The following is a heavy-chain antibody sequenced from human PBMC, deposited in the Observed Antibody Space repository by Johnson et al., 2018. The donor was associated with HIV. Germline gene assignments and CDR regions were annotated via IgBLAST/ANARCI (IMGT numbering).Heavy chain of an antibody. CDR1: GFTFSSNA. J-gene: IGHJ3*02. D-gene: IGHD3-22*01. CDR2: ISYDGSNK. V-gene: IGHV3-30*04. Sequence: QVQLVESGGGVVQPGRSLRLSCAASGFTFSSNAMHWVRQAPGKGLEWVAVISYDGSNKYYAAPVKGRFTISRDDSKNTLYLQMNSLRAEDTAVYYCAGGYYDSSGLDAFDIWGQGTMVTVSS. CDR3: AGGYYDSSGLDAFDI.